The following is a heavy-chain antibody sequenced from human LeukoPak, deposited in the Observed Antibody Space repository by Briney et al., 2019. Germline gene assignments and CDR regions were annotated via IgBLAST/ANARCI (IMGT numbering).Heavy chain of an antibody. J-gene: IGHJ4*02. CDR3: AKDIEAGTAGFSFDY. D-gene: IGHD2-21*02. V-gene: IGHV3-43*02. CDR1: GFXFAYYA. Sequence: GGSLRLSCAASGFXFAYYAIHWVRQAPGKGLEWVSLITANGDSTYYADSVKGRFTISRDNSKNSLSLQMNSLRTEDTALYYCAKDIEAGTAGFSFDYWGQGTLVAVPS. CDR2: ITANGDST.